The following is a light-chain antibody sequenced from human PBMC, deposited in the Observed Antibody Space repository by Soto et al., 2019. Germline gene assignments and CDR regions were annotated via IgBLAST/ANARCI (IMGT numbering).Light chain of an antibody. V-gene: IGKV3-15*01. CDR2: GAS. CDR1: QSVSSN. Sequence: EIVMTQSPATLSVSPGESATLSCRASQSVSSNLAWYQQKPGQAPRLLIYGASTRATGIPARFSGSGSGTEFTLTISSLQSEDFAVYYCQQYNNGLGTFGPGTKLEIK. J-gene: IGKJ2*01. CDR3: QQYNNGLGT.